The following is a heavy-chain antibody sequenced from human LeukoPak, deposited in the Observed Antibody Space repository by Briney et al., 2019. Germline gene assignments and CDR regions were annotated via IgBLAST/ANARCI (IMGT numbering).Heavy chain of an antibody. V-gene: IGHV1-18*01. J-gene: IGHJ4*02. Sequence: GASVKVSCKASGYTFTNYGISWVRQAPGQGLEWMGWISGYSGNTEYAQHHQGRVTMTTDTSTSTAYMELRSLRSDDTALYYCARVEAYCSRTSYFDYWGRGTLVTVSS. CDR3: ARVEAYCSRTSYFDY. D-gene: IGHD2-2*01. CDR1: GYTFTNYG. CDR2: ISGYSGNT.